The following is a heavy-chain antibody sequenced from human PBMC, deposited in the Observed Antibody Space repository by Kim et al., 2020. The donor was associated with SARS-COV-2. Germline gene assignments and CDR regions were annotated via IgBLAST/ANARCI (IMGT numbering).Heavy chain of an antibody. V-gene: IGHV3-7*03. D-gene: IGHD1-26*01. CDR1: GFTFTKFW. CDR3: AIGWGWYEH. J-gene: IGHJ5*02. Sequence: GGSLRPSCAASGFTFTKFWMTWVRQAPGKGLEWVANIREDGSEKYYVDSVKGRFTISRDNAKNSLSLQMNGLRAEDTAVYYCAIGWGWYEHWGQGTLVTVSS. CDR2: IREDGSEK.